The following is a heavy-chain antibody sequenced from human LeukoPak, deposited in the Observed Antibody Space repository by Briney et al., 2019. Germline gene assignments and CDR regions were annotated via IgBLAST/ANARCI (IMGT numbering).Heavy chain of an antibody. CDR1: GYTFTSYY. J-gene: IGHJ4*02. CDR3: ARRNILYFDY. CDR2: INPSGGST. D-gene: IGHD2/OR15-2a*01. V-gene: IGHV1-46*01. Sequence: ASVKVSCKASGYTFTSYYMHWVRQAPGQGLVWMGIINPSGGSTSYAQKFQGRVAMTSDTSTSTVYMELSSLKSEDTAVYYRARRNILYFDYWGQGTLVTVSS.